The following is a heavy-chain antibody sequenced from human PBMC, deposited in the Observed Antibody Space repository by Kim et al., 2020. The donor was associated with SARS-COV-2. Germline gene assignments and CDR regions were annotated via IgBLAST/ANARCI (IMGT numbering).Heavy chain of an antibody. V-gene: IGHV4-34*01. J-gene: IGHJ6*01. Sequence: SETVSLTCAVYGGSFSGYYWSWIRQPPGKGLEWIGEINHSGSTNYNPSLKSRVTISVDTSKNQFSLKLSSVTAADTAVYYCARDATYYYDSSGYYY. CDR1: GGSFSGYY. CDR2: INHSGST. CDR3: ARDATYYYDSSGYYY. D-gene: IGHD3-22*01.